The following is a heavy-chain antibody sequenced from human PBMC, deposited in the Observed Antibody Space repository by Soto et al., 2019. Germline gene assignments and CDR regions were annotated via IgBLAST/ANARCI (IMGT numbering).Heavy chain of an antibody. CDR3: ARNESSNIYGMDV. V-gene: IGHV3-21*01. CDR2: ISSSSFSI. CDR1: GFTFSSYS. Sequence: EVQLVASGGGLVKPGGSLRLSCAASGFTFSSYSMNWVRQAPGKGLEWVSSISSSSFSINYADSVKGRFSISRDNAQNSLHLQMNNLRAEDTAVYYCARNESSNIYGMDVWGQGTTVTVSS. D-gene: IGHD6-6*01. J-gene: IGHJ6*02.